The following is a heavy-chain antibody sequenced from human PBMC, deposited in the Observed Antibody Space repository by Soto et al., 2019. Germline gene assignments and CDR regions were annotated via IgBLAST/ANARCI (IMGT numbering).Heavy chain of an antibody. CDR3: ARKDGSNGLDY. CDR1: GGSLSSYY. J-gene: IGHJ4*02. V-gene: IGHV4-59*08. CDR2: IYYSGST. Sequence: SDTLSLTCTVSGGSLSSYYWSWIRQPPGKGLEWIGYIYYSGSTNYNPSLKSRVTISVDTSKNQFSLKLSSVTAADTAVYYCARKDGSNGLDYWGQGTLVTVSS. D-gene: IGHD4-4*01.